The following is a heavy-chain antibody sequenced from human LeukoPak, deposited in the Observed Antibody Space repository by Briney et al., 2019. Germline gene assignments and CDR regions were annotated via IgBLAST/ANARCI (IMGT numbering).Heavy chain of an antibody. J-gene: IGHJ6*02. D-gene: IGHD3/OR15-3a*01. CDR2: ISDSGGRT. CDR3: AKAAGTETYYYYYGMDV. Sequence: GGSLRLSCAVSGITLSNYGMSWVRQAPGKGLEWVAGISDSGGRTNYADSVKGRFTISRDNSKNTLYLQMNSLRAEDTAVYYCAKAAGTETYYYYYGMDVWGQGTTVTVSS. V-gene: IGHV3-23*01. CDR1: GITLSNYG.